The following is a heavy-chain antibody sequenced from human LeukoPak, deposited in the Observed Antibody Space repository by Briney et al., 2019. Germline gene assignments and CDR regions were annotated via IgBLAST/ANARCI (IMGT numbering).Heavy chain of an antibody. CDR1: GYTFTSYD. Sequence: ASVKVSCKASGYTFTSYDINWVRQATGQGLEWMGWMNPNSGNTGYAQKFQGRVTMTGNTSISTAYMELSSLRSEDTAVYYCARRGSTRGYYYYGMDVWGQGTTVTVSS. CDR3: ARRGSTRGYYYYGMDV. J-gene: IGHJ6*02. D-gene: IGHD2-2*01. CDR2: MNPNSGNT. V-gene: IGHV1-8*01.